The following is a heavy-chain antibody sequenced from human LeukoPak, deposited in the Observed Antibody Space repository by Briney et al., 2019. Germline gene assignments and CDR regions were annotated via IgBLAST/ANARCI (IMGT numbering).Heavy chain of an antibody. J-gene: IGHJ5*01. CDR3: AKPISGGLAVTADWFDP. V-gene: IGHV3-23*01. Sequence: PGGSLRLSCAASGFAFSFSAMSWLRQPPGKGLEWVSTINANSVASSYAASVRGRFTISRDNSKSTLYLHLNTLRVEDTAVYYCAKPISGGLAVTADWFDPWGQGTLAVVSS. D-gene: IGHD6-19*01. CDR1: GFAFSFSA. CDR2: INANSVAS.